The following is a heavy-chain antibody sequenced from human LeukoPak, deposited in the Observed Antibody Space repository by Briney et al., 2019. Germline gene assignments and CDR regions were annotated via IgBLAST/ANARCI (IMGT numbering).Heavy chain of an antibody. CDR3: ATKTTSDAFDI. CDR2: ISSSSSYI. D-gene: IGHD4-17*01. J-gene: IGHJ3*02. CDR1: GFTVSSNY. V-gene: IGHV3-21*01. Sequence: PGGSLRLSCAASGFTVSSNYMSWVRQAPGKGLEWVSSISSSSSYIYYADSVKGRFTISRDNAKDSLYLQMNSLRAEDTAVYYCATKTTSDAFDIWGQGTMVTVSS.